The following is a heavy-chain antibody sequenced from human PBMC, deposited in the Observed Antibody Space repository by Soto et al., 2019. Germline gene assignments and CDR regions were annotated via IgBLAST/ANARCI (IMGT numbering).Heavy chain of an antibody. V-gene: IGHV4-30-2*01. CDR3: ARAQYYYDSSGYSCWFDP. Sequence: KASETLSLTCAVSGGSISSGGYSWSWIRQPPGKGLEWIGYIYHSGSTYYNPSLKSRVTISVDRSKNQFSLKLSSVTAADTAVYYCARAQYYYDSSGYSCWFDPWGQGTLVTVSS. J-gene: IGHJ5*02. CDR1: GGSISSGGYS. CDR2: IYHSGST. D-gene: IGHD3-22*01.